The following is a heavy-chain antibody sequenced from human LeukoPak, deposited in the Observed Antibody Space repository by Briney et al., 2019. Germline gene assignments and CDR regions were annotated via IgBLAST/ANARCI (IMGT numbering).Heavy chain of an antibody. CDR3: ARHSYGYWFFDY. V-gene: IGHV5-51*01. Sequence: GESLKIFCKGSGYSFTSYWIGWGRQLPRESLEWMGIIYPGDSDTRYSPSFQGQVTISADKSISTAYLQWSSLKASDTAMYYCARHSYGYWFFDYWGQGTLVTVSS. CDR1: GYSFTSYW. CDR2: IYPGDSDT. D-gene: IGHD5-18*01. J-gene: IGHJ4*02.